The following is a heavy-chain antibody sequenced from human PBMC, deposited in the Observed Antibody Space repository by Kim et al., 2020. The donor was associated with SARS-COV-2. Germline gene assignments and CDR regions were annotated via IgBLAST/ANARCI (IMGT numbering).Heavy chain of an antibody. CDR2: INSDGSNT. J-gene: IGHJ5*02. V-gene: IGHV3-74*01. CDR1: YW. D-gene: IGHD2-15*01. CDR3: VRGEGYCSGGSCYSRTLS. Sequence: YWSHWVRQGPGQGLVWVSRINSDGSNTTYAGSVKGRFTISRDNAKNTLYLQMNSLRAEDTAVYYCVRGEGYCSGGSCYSRTLSWGQGTLAT.